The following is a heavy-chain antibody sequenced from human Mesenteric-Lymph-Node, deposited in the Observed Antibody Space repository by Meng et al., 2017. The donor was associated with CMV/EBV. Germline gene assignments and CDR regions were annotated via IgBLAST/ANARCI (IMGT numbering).Heavy chain of an antibody. D-gene: IGHD1-26*01. J-gene: IGHJ4*02. Sequence: SVKVSCKVSGCTFSSYTISWVRQAPGQGLEWVGRIIPIVGITNYAQKFQDRVTIIADKSTYTVYIELSSLRSEDTAIYYCAISGSRDYWGQGTLVTVSS. V-gene: IGHV1-69*02. CDR3: AISGSRDY. CDR1: GCTFSSYT. CDR2: IIPIVGIT.